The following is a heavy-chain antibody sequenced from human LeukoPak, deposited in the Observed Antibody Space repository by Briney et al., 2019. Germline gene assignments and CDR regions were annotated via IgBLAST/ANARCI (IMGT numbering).Heavy chain of an antibody. J-gene: IGHJ4*02. CDR3: ARGMIAAAGTGVDD. Sequence: GASVKVSCKASGYTFTSYDINWVRQAPGQGLEWMGWMNPNSGNTGYAQKFQGRVTMTRNTSISTAYMELSSLRSEDTAVYYCARGMIAAAGTGVDDWGQGTLVTVSS. CDR2: MNPNSGNT. D-gene: IGHD6-13*01. V-gene: IGHV1-8*01. CDR1: GYTFTSYD.